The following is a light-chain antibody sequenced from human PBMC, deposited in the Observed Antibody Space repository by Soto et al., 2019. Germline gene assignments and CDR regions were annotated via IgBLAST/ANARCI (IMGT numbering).Light chain of an antibody. J-gene: IGKJ1*01. CDR3: QQYKDYSWT. V-gene: IGKV1-5*03. CDR2: KAS. Sequence: IQMTQSPSTLSASVGDRVAITCRASQSIGIWLAWYQQKPGKAPRFLIYKASTLESGVPSRFSGSGSGTEFTPTISSLQPEDFCSYYCQQYKDYSWTFGQGTKVEIK. CDR1: QSIGIW.